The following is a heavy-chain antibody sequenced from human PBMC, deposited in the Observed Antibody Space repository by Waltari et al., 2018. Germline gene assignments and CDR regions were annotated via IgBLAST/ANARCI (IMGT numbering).Heavy chain of an antibody. CDR3: ARDKYSSGWGTYYYYGMDV. V-gene: IGHV4-4*07. CDR2: IYTSGST. D-gene: IGHD6-19*01. Sequence: QVQLQESGPGLVKPSETLSLTCTVSGGSISSYYWSWIRPPAGQGLEWIGRIYTSGSTNYNPSLKSRVTMSVDTSKNQFSLKLSSVTAADTAVYYCARDKYSSGWGTYYYYGMDVWGQGTTVTVSS. CDR1: GGSISSYY. J-gene: IGHJ6*02.